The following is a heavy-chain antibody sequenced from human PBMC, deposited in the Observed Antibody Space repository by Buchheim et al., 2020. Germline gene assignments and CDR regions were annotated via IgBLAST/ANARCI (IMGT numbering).Heavy chain of an antibody. CDR3: AKNQGPAAVAGTSHFDY. CDR2: ITSSGGTT. Sequence: VQLVESGGGLVQPGGSLRLSCAASGFTFNTYAMTWVRQAPGKGLEWVSGITSSGGTTYFADSVKGRFTISRDNSKNTLYLQMNSLRADDTAVYYCAKNQGPAAVAGTSHFDYWGQGTL. V-gene: IGHV3-23*04. D-gene: IGHD6-19*01. J-gene: IGHJ4*02. CDR1: GFTFNTYA.